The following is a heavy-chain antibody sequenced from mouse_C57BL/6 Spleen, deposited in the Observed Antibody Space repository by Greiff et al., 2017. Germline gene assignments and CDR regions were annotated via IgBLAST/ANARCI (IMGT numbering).Heavy chain of an antibody. CDR1: GFTFSSYG. CDR2: ISSGGSYT. Sequence: EVQLVVSGGDLVKPGGSLKLSCAASGFTFSSYGMSWVRQTPDKRLEWVATISSGGSYTYYPDSVKGRFTISRDNAKNTLYLQMSSLKSEDTAMYYCARYDYSYAMDYWGQGTSVTVSS. D-gene: IGHD2-4*01. CDR3: ARYDYSYAMDY. J-gene: IGHJ4*01. V-gene: IGHV5-6*01.